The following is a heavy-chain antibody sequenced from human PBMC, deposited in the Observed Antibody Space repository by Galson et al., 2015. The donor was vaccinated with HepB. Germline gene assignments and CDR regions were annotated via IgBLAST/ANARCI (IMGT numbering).Heavy chain of an antibody. CDR3: ARGETTGY. D-gene: IGHD1-1*01. CDR1: GFTFSGYS. J-gene: IGHJ4*02. Sequence: SPRLSCAASGFTFSGYSMNWVRQAPGKGLEWISYISSSSTTIYYADSVKGRFTISRDNARNSLYLQMISLRAEDTAVYYCARGETTGYWGQGTLVTVSS. V-gene: IGHV3-48*01. CDR2: ISSSSTTI.